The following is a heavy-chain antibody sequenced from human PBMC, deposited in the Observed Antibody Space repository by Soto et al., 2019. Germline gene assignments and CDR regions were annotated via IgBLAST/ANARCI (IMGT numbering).Heavy chain of an antibody. CDR3: ASRGYSYGFSLGMDV. D-gene: IGHD5-18*01. Sequence: QVQLQESGPGLVKPSQTLSLTCTVSGGSISSGGYYWSWIRQHPGKGLEWIGYIYYSGSTYYNPSLKSRVTISVDTSKNQFPLKLSSVTAADTAVYYCASRGYSYGFSLGMDVWGQGTTVTVSS. CDR2: IYYSGST. J-gene: IGHJ6*02. CDR1: GGSISSGGYY. V-gene: IGHV4-31*03.